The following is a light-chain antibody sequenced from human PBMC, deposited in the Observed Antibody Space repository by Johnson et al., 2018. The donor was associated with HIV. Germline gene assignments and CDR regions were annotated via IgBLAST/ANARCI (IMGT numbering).Light chain of an antibody. V-gene: IGLV1-51*02. CDR3: GTWDNSLSTGGV. J-gene: IGLJ1*01. CDR2: EKN. Sequence: QSVLSQPPSVSAAPGQKVDISCSGSSSNIGGDYVSWYQQLPGTAPKLLIYEKNKRPSGIPDRFSASKSGTSATLDITGLQTGDEADYYCGTWDNSLSTGGVFGTGTKVTVL. CDR1: SSNIGGDY.